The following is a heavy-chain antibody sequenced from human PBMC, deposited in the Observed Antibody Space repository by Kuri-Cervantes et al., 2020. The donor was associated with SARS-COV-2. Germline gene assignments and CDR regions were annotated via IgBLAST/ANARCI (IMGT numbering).Heavy chain of an antibody. D-gene: IGHD4-17*01. J-gene: IGHJ4*02. CDR1: GESFSGYY. Sequence: ESLKISCAFYGESFSGYYWNWIRQSPGKGPEWIGEVNHRGSTNYNPSLKSRVTISVDTSKNQFSLKLSSVTAADTAVYYCATLDDYGDYGGVYFDYWGQGTLVTVSS. CDR2: VNHRGST. CDR3: ATLDDYGDYGGVYFDY. V-gene: IGHV4-34*01.